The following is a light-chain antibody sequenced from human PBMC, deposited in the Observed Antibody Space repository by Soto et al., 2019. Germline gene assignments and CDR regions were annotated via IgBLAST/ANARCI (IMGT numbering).Light chain of an antibody. CDR1: SSNIGNNA. J-gene: IGLJ3*02. CDR3: AAWDDSLNGPV. CDR2: YDD. V-gene: IGLV1-36*01. Sequence: QSVLTQPPSVSEAPGQRVTISCSGSSSNIGNNAVNWYQQLPGKAPKLLIYYDDLLPSGVSDRFSGSKSGTSASLAISGLHSEDEADYYCAAWDDSLNGPVFGGGTTVTVL.